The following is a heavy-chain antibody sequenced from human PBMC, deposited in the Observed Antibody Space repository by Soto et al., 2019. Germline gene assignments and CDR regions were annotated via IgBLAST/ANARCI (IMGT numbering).Heavy chain of an antibody. J-gene: IGHJ6*02. D-gene: IGHD1-26*01. CDR1: GFTVSSNY. Sequence: GGSLRLSCAASGFTVSSNYMSWVRQAPGKGLEWVSVIYSGGSTYYADSVKGRFTISRDNSKNTLYLQMNSLRAEDTAVYYCASRGSYYYYYGMDVWGQGTTVTVSS. V-gene: IGHV3-66*01. CDR3: ASRGSYYYYYGMDV. CDR2: IYSGGST.